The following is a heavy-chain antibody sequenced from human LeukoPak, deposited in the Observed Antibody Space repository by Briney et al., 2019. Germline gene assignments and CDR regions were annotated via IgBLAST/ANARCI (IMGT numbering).Heavy chain of an antibody. CDR2: SRNKVNSYTT. D-gene: IGHD6-19*01. CDR3: ARELAGSSGWYPLDH. V-gene: IGHV3-72*01. CDR1: GFTFSDYY. Sequence: PGGSLRLSCAASGFTFSDYYMDWVRQAPGKGLEWVGRSRNKVNSYTTEYAASVKGRFTISRDDSKNSVYLQMNSLKTEDTAVYYCARELAGSSGWYPLDHWGQGTLVTVSS. J-gene: IGHJ4*02.